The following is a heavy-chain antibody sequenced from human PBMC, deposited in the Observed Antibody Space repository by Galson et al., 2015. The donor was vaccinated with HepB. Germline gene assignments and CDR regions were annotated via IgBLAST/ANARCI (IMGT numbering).Heavy chain of an antibody. CDR1: GSTFTGYY. CDR2: INPNSGGT. Sequence: SVKVSCKASGSTFTGYYMHWVRQAPGQGLEWMGWINPNSGGTNYAQKFQGRVTMTRDTSISTAYMELSRLRSDDTAVYYCARGSSNYYYYYMDVWGKGTTVTVSS. CDR3: ARGSSNYYYYYMDV. J-gene: IGHJ6*03. V-gene: IGHV1-2*02. D-gene: IGHD4-11*01.